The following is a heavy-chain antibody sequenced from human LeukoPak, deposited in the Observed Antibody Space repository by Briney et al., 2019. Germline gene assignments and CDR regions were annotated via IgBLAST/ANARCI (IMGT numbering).Heavy chain of an antibody. V-gene: IGHV3-30*03. Sequence: GGSLRLSCAASGFTFTNYGMHWVRQAPGKGLEWVALITYDGYYKYYSDSVKGRFTISSDTSKNTLYLQMNSLRAEDTAVYYCARDLSPVVRASPMGYWGQGTLVTVSS. D-gene: IGHD3-10*01. CDR2: ITYDGYYK. CDR1: GFTFTNYG. CDR3: ARDLSPVVRASPMGY. J-gene: IGHJ4*02.